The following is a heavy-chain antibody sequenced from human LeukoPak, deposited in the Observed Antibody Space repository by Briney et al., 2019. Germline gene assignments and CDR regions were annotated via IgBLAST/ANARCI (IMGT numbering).Heavy chain of an antibody. V-gene: IGHV4-59*01. D-gene: IGHD3-16*02. Sequence: PSETLSLTCTVSGGSISSYYWSWIRQPPGKGLEWIGYIYYSGSTNYNPSLKSRVTISVDTSKNQFSLKLSSVTAADTAVYYCARGRGSYPYYFDYWGQGTLVTVSS. CDR1: GGSISSYY. CDR3: ARGRGSYPYYFDY. J-gene: IGHJ4*02. CDR2: IYYSGST.